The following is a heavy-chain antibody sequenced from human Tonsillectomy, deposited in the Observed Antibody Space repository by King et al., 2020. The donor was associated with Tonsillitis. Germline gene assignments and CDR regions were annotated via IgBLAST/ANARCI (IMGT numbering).Heavy chain of an antibody. CDR2: IRNKANSHTT. V-gene: IGHV3-72*01. Sequence: VQLVESGGGLVQPGGSLRLSCAASGFIFSDHYMDWVRQAPGKGLEWVARIRNKANSHTTEYAASVKDRFTISRDDSYNSLLLQMNSLKIEDTAVYYCARGRMCGAGTCYNDYYDYWGQGTLVTVSS. CDR1: GFIFSDHY. D-gene: IGHD6-13*01. J-gene: IGHJ4*02. CDR3: ARGRMCGAGTCYNDYYDY.